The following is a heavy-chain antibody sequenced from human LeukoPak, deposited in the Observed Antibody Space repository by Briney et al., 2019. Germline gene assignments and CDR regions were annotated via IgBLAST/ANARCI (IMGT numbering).Heavy chain of an antibody. D-gene: IGHD6-13*01. CDR2: IRYDGSNK. CDR3: AREGYPQQQLVPYYYYMDV. J-gene: IGHJ6*03. V-gene: IGHV3-30*02. Sequence: GGSLRLSCVASGFSFSGYSMNWVRQAPGKGLEWVAFIRYDGSNKYYADSVKGRFTISRDNSKNTLYLQMNSLRAEDTAVYYCAREGYPQQQLVPYYYYMDVWGKGTTVTVSS. CDR1: GFSFSGYS.